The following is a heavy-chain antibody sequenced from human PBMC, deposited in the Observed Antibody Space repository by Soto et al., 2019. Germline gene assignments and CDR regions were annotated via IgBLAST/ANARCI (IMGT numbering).Heavy chain of an antibody. J-gene: IGHJ4*02. CDR2: IYYSGST. Sequence: QLQLQESGPGLVKPSETLSLTCTVSGGSISSSSYYWGWIRQPPGKGLEWIGSIYYSGSTYYNPSLRSRVTISVDTSKNQFSLKLSSVTAADTAVYYCARHGGSGVDYWGQGTLVTVSS. CDR1: GGSISSSSYY. CDR3: ARHGGSGVDY. V-gene: IGHV4-39*01. D-gene: IGHD6-19*01.